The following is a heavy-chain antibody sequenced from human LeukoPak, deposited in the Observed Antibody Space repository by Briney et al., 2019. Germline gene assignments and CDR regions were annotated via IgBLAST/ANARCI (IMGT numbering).Heavy chain of an antibody. D-gene: IGHD3-16*02. J-gene: IGHJ4*02. CDR3: ARDLGDYVWGSYRTPFDY. V-gene: IGHV4-39*07. CDR2: IYYNGST. Sequence: SETLSLTCTVSGGSISSSSYYWGWIRQPPGKGLEWIGSIYYNGSTYYNPSLKSRVTISVDTSKNQFSLKLSSVTAADTAVYYCARDLGDYVWGSYRTPFDYWGQGTLVTVSS. CDR1: GGSISSSSYY.